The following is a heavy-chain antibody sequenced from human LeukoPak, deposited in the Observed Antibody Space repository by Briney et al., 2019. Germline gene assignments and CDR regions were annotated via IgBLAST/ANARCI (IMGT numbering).Heavy chain of an antibody. V-gene: IGHV4-59*01. CDR2: IYYSGST. J-gene: IGHJ3*02. D-gene: IGHD3-16*01. Sequence: SDTLSLTCTVSGGSISSYYWSWIRQPPGKGLEWIGYIYYSGSTNYNPSLKSRVTISVDTSKNQSSLKLSSVTAADTAVYYCARLGFRAFDIWGQGTMVTVSS. CDR3: ARLGFRAFDI. CDR1: GGSISSYY.